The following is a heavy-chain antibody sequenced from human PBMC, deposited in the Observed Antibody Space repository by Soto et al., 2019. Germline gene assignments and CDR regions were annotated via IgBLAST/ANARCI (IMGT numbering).Heavy chain of an antibody. D-gene: IGHD6-13*01. CDR1: GYTFTSYG. V-gene: IGHV1-18*01. CDR2: ISAYNGNT. J-gene: IGHJ5*02. CDR3: ARSSRAAAGRGINWFAP. Sequence: GASVKVSCKASGYTFTSYGISWVRQAPGQGLEWMGWISAYNGNTNYAQKLQGRVTMTTDTSTSTAYMELRSLRSDDTAVYYCARSSRAAAGRGINWFAPWGQGTLVPVSS.